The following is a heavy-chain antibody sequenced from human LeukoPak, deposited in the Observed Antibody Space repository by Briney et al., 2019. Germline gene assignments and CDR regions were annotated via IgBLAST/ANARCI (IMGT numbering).Heavy chain of an antibody. CDR3: AKDRSCTNDICHGDFDY. CDR1: GFTFSSYA. D-gene: IGHD2-8*01. CDR2: ISASGGST. J-gene: IGHJ4*02. Sequence: GGSLRLSCAASGFTFSSYAVSWVRQAPGKGLEWVSCISASGGSTYRADSVKGRFTISRDNSKNTLYLQMNSLRAEDTAVYDCAKDRSCTNDICHGDFDYWGQGTLVTVSS. V-gene: IGHV3-23*01.